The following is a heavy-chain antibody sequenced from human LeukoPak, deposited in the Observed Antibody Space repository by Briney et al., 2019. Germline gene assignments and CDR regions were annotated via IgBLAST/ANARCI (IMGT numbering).Heavy chain of an antibody. CDR2: IYSSGTT. J-gene: IGHJ6*02. D-gene: IGHD6-19*01. Sequence: SETLSLTCTVSGGSITNYWTWIRQPAGKGLEWIGRIYSSGTTTYNPSLRSRVDMSVDTSKNQFSLKLRSVTAADTALYYCARASPIRVAGNSYYYAMDVWGQGTTVIVSS. CDR3: ARASPIRVAGNSYYYAMDV. V-gene: IGHV4-4*07. CDR1: GGSITNY.